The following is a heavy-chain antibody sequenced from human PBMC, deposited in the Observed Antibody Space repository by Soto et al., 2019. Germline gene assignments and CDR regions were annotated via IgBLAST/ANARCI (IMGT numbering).Heavy chain of an antibody. D-gene: IGHD1-7*01. CDR1: GFTFSSYA. J-gene: IGHJ4*02. Sequence: PGGSLRLSCAASGFTFSSYAMHWVRQAPGKGLEYVSAISSNGGSTYYANSVKGRFTISRDNSKNTLYLQMGSLRAEDMAVYYCARSGEELLTFWYFDYWGQGTLVTVSS. V-gene: IGHV3-64*01. CDR2: ISSNGGST. CDR3: ARSGEELLTFWYFDY.